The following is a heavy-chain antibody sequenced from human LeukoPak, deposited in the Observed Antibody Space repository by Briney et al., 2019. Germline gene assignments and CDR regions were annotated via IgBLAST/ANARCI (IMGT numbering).Heavy chain of an antibody. D-gene: IGHD6-13*01. J-gene: IGHJ5*02. CDR1: GGSISTFY. Sequence: SETLSLTCSVSGGSISTFYWTWIRLPAGKGLEWIGRIFTSGSTNYNPSLKSRVTISVDTSKNQFSLKLSSVTAADTAVYYCAREDAAAAGWFDPWGQGTLVTVSS. CDR2: IFTSGST. CDR3: AREDAAAAGWFDP. V-gene: IGHV4-4*07.